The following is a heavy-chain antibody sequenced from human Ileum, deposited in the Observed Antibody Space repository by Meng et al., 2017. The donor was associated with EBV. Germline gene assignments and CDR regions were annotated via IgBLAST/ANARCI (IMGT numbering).Heavy chain of an antibody. CDR1: GDSVAANGAA. CDR2: TYYRSKWYN. D-gene: IGHD6-19*01. Sequence: HVQPQQAGPRLVQPSQTLPRTCAIPGDSVAANGAAWNWISQSPSRGLEWLGRTYYRSKWYNEYAVSVKSRITINAATSKNQFSLQLNSVTPEDTAVYYCARGARLAPFDYWGQGTLVTVSS. V-gene: IGHV6-1*01. CDR3: ARGARLAPFDY. J-gene: IGHJ4*02.